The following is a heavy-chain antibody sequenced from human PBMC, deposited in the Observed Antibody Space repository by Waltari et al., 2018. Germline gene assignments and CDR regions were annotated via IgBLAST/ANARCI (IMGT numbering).Heavy chain of an antibody. V-gene: IGHV3-23*01. CDR3: AKGLAARGYYYYGVDV. Sequence: EVQLLESGGGLVQPGGSLRLSCAASGFTFSSYAMSWVRQAPGKGLEWVSAISGSGGSTYDADSGKGRFTISRDNSKNTLYLQMNSLRAEETAVYYCAKGLAARGYYYYGVDVWGQGTTVTVSS. CDR2: ISGSGGST. J-gene: IGHJ6*02. CDR1: GFTFSSYA. D-gene: IGHD6-6*01.